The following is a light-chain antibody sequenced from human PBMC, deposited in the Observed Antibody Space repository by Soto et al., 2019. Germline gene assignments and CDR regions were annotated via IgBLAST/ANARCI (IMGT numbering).Light chain of an antibody. CDR1: SSDVGAYNF. V-gene: IGLV2-14*01. Sequence: QSALTQPASVSGSPGQSITISCTGSSSDVGAYNFASWYQHHPGKAPKLILYEVTTHPSGVSDRFSGSKSGNTASLTISGLQPEDEADYYCSSFSSSSTPDVFGTGTKVTVL. CDR2: EVT. CDR3: SSFSSSSTPDV. J-gene: IGLJ1*01.